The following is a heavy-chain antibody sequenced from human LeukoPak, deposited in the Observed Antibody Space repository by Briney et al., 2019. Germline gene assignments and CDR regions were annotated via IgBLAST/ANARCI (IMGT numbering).Heavy chain of an antibody. V-gene: IGHV3-23*01. D-gene: IGHD6-13*01. CDR3: AKGASSSSWYFGWFDP. CDR2: ISGSGGST. J-gene: IGHJ5*02. CDR1: GFTFSSYA. Sequence: AGGSLRLSRAASGFTFSSYAMSWVRQAPGKGLEWVSAISGSGGSTYYADSVKGRFTISRDNSKNTLYLQMNSLRAEDTAVYYCAKGASSSSWYFGWFDPWGQGTLVTVSS.